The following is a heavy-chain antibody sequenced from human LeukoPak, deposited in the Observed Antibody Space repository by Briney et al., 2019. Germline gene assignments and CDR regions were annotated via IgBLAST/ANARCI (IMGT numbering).Heavy chain of an antibody. V-gene: IGHV1-69*06. CDR1: GGTLNRYA. CDR3: SRGPSVNYYMDV. J-gene: IGHJ6*03. CDR2: VIVTFGAT. Sequence: ASVKVSCEASGGTLNRYAINWVRQAPGQGLEWMGRVIVTFGATKYAQKLQGRVTISADTSTNTAYMDLTSLRSEDTAVYYCSRGPSVNYYMDVWGKGTTVIVSS.